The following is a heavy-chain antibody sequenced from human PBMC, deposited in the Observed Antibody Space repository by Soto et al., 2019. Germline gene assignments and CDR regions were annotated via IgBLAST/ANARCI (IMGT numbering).Heavy chain of an antibody. D-gene: IGHD1-7*01. CDR2: IYYSGST. J-gene: IGHJ3*02. CDR3: ARNYGHAFDI. V-gene: IGHV4-59*01. CDR1: GGSISSYY. Sequence: TSETLSLTCTVSGGSISSYYWSWIRQPPGKGLEWIGYIYYSGSTNYNPSLKSRVTISVDTSKNQFSLKLSSVTAADTALYYCARNYGHAFDIWGQGSTVTVSS.